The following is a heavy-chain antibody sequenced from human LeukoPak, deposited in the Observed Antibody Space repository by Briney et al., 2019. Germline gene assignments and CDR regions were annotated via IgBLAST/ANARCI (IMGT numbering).Heavy chain of an antibody. CDR3: ATFYCSSTSCYY. CDR1: GGSISSGSYY. J-gene: IGHJ4*02. Sequence: PSETLSLTCTVSGGSISSGSYYWSWIRQPAGKGLEWIGRIYTSGSTNYNPSLKSRVTISVDTSKNQFSLKLSSVTAADTAVYYCATFYCSSTSCYYWGQGTLVTVSS. CDR2: IYTSGST. D-gene: IGHD2-2*01. V-gene: IGHV4-61*02.